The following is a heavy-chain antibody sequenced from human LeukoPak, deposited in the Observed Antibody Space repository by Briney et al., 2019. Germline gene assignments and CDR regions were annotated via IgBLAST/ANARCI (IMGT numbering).Heavy chain of an antibody. V-gene: IGHV3-53*01. CDR1: GFTVSSNY. CDR2: IYTGGNT. Sequence: TGGSLRLSCAASGFTVSSNYMSWVRQAPGRGLEWVSVIYTGGNTDYADSVKGRFTISRDNSNNTLYLQMNSLRAEDTAVYYCARDLGQFWDNWGQGTLVTVSS. CDR3: ARDLGQFWDN. J-gene: IGHJ4*02. D-gene: IGHD3-16*01.